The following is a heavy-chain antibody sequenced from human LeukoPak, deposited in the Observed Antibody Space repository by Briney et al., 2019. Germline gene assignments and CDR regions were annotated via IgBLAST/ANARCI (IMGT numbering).Heavy chain of an antibody. Sequence: ASVKVSCKASGYTFTSYGISWVRQGPGQGLEWMGWISAYNGNTNYAQNLQGRVTMTTDTSTRIAYMELRSLGSDDTAIYYCARFSIPANWFDPWGQGTLVTVSS. CDR2: ISAYNGNT. CDR1: GYTFTSYG. V-gene: IGHV1-18*01. J-gene: IGHJ5*02. CDR3: ARFSIPANWFDP. D-gene: IGHD6-25*01.